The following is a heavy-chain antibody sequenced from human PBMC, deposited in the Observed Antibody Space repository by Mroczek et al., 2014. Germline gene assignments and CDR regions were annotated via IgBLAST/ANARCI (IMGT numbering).Heavy chain of an antibody. V-gene: IGHV4-61*02. D-gene: IGHD3-22*01. CDR1: VAPSAVVVTT. Sequence: QVQCRSRAHGLVKPSQTLSLTCTVSVAPSAVVVTTGAGSGSPPGRDWSGLGVSIPVGGTNYNPSLKSRVTISVDTSKNQFSLKLSSVTAADTAVYYCARDRWSYYDSSGYFVGRPYYYYGMDVWGQGTTVTVSS. J-gene: IGHJ6*02. CDR2: SIPVGGT. CDR3: ARDRWSYYDSSGYFVGRPYYYYGMDV.